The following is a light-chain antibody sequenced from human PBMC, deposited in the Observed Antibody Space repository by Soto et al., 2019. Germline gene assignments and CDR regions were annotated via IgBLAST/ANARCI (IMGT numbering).Light chain of an antibody. Sequence: EIVLTQSPVTLSLSPGEGATLSCRAGQSVSSRYLAWYQQKPGQAPRLLIYDASNRATGIPARFSGSGSGTDFTLTISRLEPEDSAVYYCQQFDDSVTFGQGTRLEIK. CDR1: QSVSSRY. CDR2: DAS. V-gene: IGKV3-20*01. CDR3: QQFDDSVT. J-gene: IGKJ5*01.